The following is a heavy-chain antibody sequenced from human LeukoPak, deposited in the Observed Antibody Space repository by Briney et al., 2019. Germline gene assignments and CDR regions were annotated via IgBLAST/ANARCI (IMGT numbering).Heavy chain of an antibody. D-gene: IGHD6-19*01. CDR2: IYFSGTT. Sequence: SETLSLTCTVSGGSTNSGDYFWSWIRQPPGKGLEWIGYIYFSGTTNYNPSLRSRVTISVDTSKNQFSLNLRSVSAADTAVYFCARETMAGHFDYWGHGTLVTVSS. CDR1: GGSTNSGDYF. CDR3: ARETMAGHFDY. V-gene: IGHV4-30-4*01. J-gene: IGHJ4*01.